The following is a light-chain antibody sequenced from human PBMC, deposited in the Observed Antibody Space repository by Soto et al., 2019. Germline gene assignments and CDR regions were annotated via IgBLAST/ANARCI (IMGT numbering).Light chain of an antibody. J-gene: IGKJ5*01. CDR3: QQRHTWPPIT. Sequence: EIVLTQSPGTLSLSPGERATLSCRASQSVSSYLAWYQQKPGQAPRLLIYDASNRATGIPARFSGSGSGTDFTLTISSLEPEDFAVYYCQQRHTWPPITFGQGTRLEIK. CDR2: DAS. V-gene: IGKV3-11*01. CDR1: QSVSSY.